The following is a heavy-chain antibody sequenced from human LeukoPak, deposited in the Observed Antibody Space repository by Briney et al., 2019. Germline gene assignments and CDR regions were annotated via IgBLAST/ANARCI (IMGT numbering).Heavy chain of an antibody. D-gene: IGHD6-6*01. Sequence: GASVKVSCKASGYSFTGYYIHWVRQAPGQGLEWMGWINPNSGGTKYAQNFQGRVTTTRDTSISTAYMELSRLGSDDTAVYYCTRDSIGTRADYWGQGTLVTVSS. V-gene: IGHV1-2*02. CDR3: TRDSIGTRADY. CDR2: INPNSGGT. CDR1: GYSFTGYY. J-gene: IGHJ4*02.